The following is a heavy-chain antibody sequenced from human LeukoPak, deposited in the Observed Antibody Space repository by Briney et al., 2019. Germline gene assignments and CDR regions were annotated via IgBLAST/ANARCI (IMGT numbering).Heavy chain of an antibody. J-gene: IGHJ4*02. CDR2: IYTSGST. V-gene: IGHV4-4*07. D-gene: IGHD3-10*01. CDR3: VAMVRGVKGAHFNY. CDR1: GGSISSYY. Sequence: PSETLSLTCTVSGGSISSYYWSWTRQPAGKGLEWIGRIYTSGSTNYNPSLKSRVTMSVDTSKNQFSLKLSSVTAADTAVYYCVAMVRGVKGAHFNYWGQGTLVTVSS.